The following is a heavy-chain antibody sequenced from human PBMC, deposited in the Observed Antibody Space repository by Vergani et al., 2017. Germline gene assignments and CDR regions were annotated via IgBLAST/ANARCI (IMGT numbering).Heavy chain of an antibody. D-gene: IGHD4/OR15-4a*01. Sequence: QVSLEESGPALLKPTQTLTLTCSLSGFSLNTNLMRVSWIRQPPGKALEWLARIEWDDDKFYNTSLRNRLSITKDTSKNQVVLTMTNMEPVDTATYFCARDYRGDFFDYWGQGILVTVTS. CDR3: ARDYRGDFFDY. J-gene: IGHJ4*01. CDR2: IEWDDDK. CDR1: GFSLNTNLMR. V-gene: IGHV2-70*04.